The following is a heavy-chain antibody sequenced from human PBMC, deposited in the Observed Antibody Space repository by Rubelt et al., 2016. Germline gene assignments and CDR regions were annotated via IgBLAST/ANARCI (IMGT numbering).Heavy chain of an antibody. CDR2: IYPGDSAN. V-gene: IGHV5-51*01. CDR3: ARQHYYDSGNYPLDV. J-gene: IGHJ6*02. CDR1: TFTNYW. D-gene: IGHD3-10*01. Sequence: TFTNYWIGWARQLPGKGLEWMGIIYPGDSANRYSPSFQGQVTISAEKSISTAYLQWSGLKASDTAMYYCARQHYYDSGNYPLDVWGQGTTVTVSS.